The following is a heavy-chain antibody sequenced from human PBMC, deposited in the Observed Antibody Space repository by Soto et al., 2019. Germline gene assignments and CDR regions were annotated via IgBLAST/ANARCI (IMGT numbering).Heavy chain of an antibody. Sequence: LRLSCAASGFTFSSYGMHWVRQAPGKGLEWVAVISYDGSNKYYADSVKGRFTISRDNSKNTLYLQMNSLRAEDTAVYYCAKDWGYDSSGPGEIDYWGQGTLVTVSS. CDR3: AKDWGYDSSGPGEIDY. D-gene: IGHD3-22*01. CDR2: ISYDGSNK. V-gene: IGHV3-30*18. J-gene: IGHJ4*02. CDR1: GFTFSSYG.